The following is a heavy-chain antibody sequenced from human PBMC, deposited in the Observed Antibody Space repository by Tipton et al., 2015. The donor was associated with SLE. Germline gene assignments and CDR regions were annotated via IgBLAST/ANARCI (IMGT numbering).Heavy chain of an antibody. D-gene: IGHD6-13*01. CDR2: LYHRGST. Sequence: LSLSCAVSGYSITSGDYWGWIRQPPGKGLEWVGSLYHRGSTYYNPSLKSRVTISTDTSKNEIYLKLTSVTATDTAVYFCARDPYDSTWRNGWFDPWGQGTLVTVSS. J-gene: IGHJ5*02. V-gene: IGHV4-38-2*02. CDR3: ARDPYDSTWRNGWFDP. CDR1: GYSITSGDY.